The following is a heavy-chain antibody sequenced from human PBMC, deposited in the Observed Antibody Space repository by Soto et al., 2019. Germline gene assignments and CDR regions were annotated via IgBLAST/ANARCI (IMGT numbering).Heavy chain of an antibody. CDR1: GDSISSVDYF. D-gene: IGHD2-15*01. CDR2: IYKSATT. V-gene: IGHV4-30-4*01. Sequence: SETLSLTCSVSGDSISSVDYFWAWIRQPPGQALEYIGYIYKSATTYYNPSFESRVAISLDTSKSQFSLNVTSVTAADTAVYFCARGRYCLTGRCFPNWFDSWGQGTPVTVSS. CDR3: ARGRYCLTGRCFPNWFDS. J-gene: IGHJ5*01.